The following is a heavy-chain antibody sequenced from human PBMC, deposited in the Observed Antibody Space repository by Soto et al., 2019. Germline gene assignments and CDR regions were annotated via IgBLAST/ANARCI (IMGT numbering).Heavy chain of an antibody. V-gene: IGHV3-30*18. CDR3: AKEGDTSMAYYFDY. J-gene: IGHJ4*02. D-gene: IGHD5-18*01. CDR2: ISYNGFNK. CDR1: GFTFSSYG. Sequence: GGSLRLSCVVSGFTFSSYGMHWVRQAPGKGLEWMAVISYNGFNKNYADSVKGRFTISRDNSRNTLYLQMDSLRPEDTAVYHCAKEGDTSMAYYFDYWGQGTPVTVSS.